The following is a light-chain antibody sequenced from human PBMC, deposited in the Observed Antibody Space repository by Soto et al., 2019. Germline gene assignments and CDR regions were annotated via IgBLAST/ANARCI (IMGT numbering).Light chain of an antibody. Sequence: NFMLTQPHSVSESPGKTVTISCTRSSGSIASNYVQWYQQRPGSAPTTVIYEDNQRPSGVPDRFSGSIDSSSNSASLTNSGLKREAEADYFFQSFASGNQGVVFGGEPQRTVL. CDR3: QSFASGNQGVV. CDR2: EDN. V-gene: IGLV6-57*03. J-gene: IGLJ2*01. CDR1: SGSIASNY.